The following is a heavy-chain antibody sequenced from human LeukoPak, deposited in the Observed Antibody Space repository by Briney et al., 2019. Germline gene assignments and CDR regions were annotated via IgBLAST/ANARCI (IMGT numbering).Heavy chain of an antibody. CDR2: ISGSGGST. V-gene: IGHV3-23*01. D-gene: IGHD7-27*01. CDR1: GFTFSSYA. CDR3: AGRTRLNWGDDAFDI. J-gene: IGHJ3*02. Sequence: GGSLRLSCAASGFTFSSYAMSWVRQAPGKGLGWVSAISGSGGSTYYADSVKGRFTISRDNSKNTLYLQMNSLRAEDTAVYYCAGRTRLNWGDDAFDIWGQGTMVTVSS.